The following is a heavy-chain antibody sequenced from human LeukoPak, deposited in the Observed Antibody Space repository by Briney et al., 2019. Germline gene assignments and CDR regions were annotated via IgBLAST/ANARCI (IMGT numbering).Heavy chain of an antibody. Sequence: GGSLRLSCGASGFSFSTSWMTWVRQAPGKGLEWVAHINADGNEKYYVDYVKGRFTISRDNAKRSAYLQMDSLRVEDTAVYYCARGHYGRDYWGQGTLVTVSS. J-gene: IGHJ4*02. D-gene: IGHD4-17*01. V-gene: IGHV3-7*04. CDR1: GFSFSTSW. CDR2: INADGNEK. CDR3: ARGHYGRDY.